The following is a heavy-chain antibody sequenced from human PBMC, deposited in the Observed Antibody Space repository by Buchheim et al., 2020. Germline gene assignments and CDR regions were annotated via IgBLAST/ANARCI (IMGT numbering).Heavy chain of an antibody. CDR1: GGSIGSSTYY. CDR2: MHYSGST. CDR3: ARQANTWSKIDY. V-gene: IGHV4-39*01. J-gene: IGHJ4*01. D-gene: IGHD2-8*02. Sequence: QLQLQESGPGLVQPSETLSLTCTVSGGSIGSSTYYWGWIRQPPGKGLEWIASMHYSGSTYYDPPLKSRVTMSVDTSKNQFSLKLSSVTAADTAVYYCARQANTWSKIDYWGHGTL.